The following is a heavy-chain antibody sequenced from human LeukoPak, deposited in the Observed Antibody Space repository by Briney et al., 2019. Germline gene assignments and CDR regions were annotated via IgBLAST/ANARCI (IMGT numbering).Heavy chain of an antibody. V-gene: IGHV3-48*04. CDR2: ISSSSSTI. J-gene: IGHJ4*02. CDR1: GFTFSSYS. D-gene: IGHD6-13*01. CDR3: ARERSVAAAFEGLFDY. Sequence: PGGSLRLSCAASGFTFSSYSMNWVRQAPGKGLEWVSYISSSSSTIYYADSVKGRFTISRDNAKNSLYLQMNSLRAEDTAVYYCARERSVAAAFEGLFDYWGQGTLVTVSS.